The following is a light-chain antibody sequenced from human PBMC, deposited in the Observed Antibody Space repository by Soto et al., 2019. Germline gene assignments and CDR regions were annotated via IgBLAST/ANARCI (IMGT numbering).Light chain of an antibody. CDR2: DTS. V-gene: IGLV7-46*01. J-gene: IGLJ3*02. CDR3: LLLYPGARV. CDR1: TGAVTSGHY. Sequence: QTVVTQEPSLTVSQGGTVTLTCGSSTGAVTSGHYPYWFQQKPGQAPRTLIYDTSNKQSWTPARFSGSLLGDKAALTLSGAQPEDEADYYCLLLYPGARVFGGGTKLTVL.